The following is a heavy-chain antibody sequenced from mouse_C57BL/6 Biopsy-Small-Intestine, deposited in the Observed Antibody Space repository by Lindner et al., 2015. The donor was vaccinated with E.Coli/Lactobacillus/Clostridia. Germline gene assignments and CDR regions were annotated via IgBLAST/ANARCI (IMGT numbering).Heavy chain of an antibody. V-gene: IGHV1-81*01. CDR2: IFPRSGNT. CDR3: ARGYDGYYRYFDV. J-gene: IGHJ1*03. Sequence: VQLQESGAELARPGASVKLSCKASGYTFTSYGLSWVKQRTGQGLEWIGEIFPRSGNTYFNEKFKGKATLTADKSSSTAYMELRSLTSEDSAVYFCARGYDGYYRYFDVWGTGTTVTVSS. CDR1: GYTFTSYG. D-gene: IGHD2-3*01.